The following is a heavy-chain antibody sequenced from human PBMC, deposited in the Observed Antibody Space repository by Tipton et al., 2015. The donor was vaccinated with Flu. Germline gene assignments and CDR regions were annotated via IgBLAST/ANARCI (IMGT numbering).Heavy chain of an antibody. CDR3: ARRPSSLGAFDI. D-gene: IGHD7-27*01. V-gene: IGHV4-38-2*01. CDR2: IYHSGST. CDR1: GYSISSGYY. Sequence: GLVKPSETLSLTCAVSGYSISSGYYWGWIRQPPGKGLEWIGSIYHSGSTYYNPSLKSRVTISVDTSKNQFSLKLSSVTAADTAVYYCARRPSSLGAFDIWGQGTMVTVSS. J-gene: IGHJ3*02.